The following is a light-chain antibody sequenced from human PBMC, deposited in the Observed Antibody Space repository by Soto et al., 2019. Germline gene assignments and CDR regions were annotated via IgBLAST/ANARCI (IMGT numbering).Light chain of an antibody. CDR3: QQYNNWPLT. J-gene: IGKJ4*01. CDR2: GAS. Sequence: DVQMTQSPSSLSASVGDRVTITCRASHDISNYVAWLQQKPGKAPKLLIYGASTRATGGPARFSGSGSGTEFTLTISSLQSEDFAVYYCQQYNNWPLTFGGGTKVEIK. CDR1: HDISNY. V-gene: IGKV1-NL1*01.